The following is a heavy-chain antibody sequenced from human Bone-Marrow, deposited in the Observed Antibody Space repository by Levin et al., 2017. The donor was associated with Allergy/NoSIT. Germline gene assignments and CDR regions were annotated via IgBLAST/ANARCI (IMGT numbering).Heavy chain of an antibody. CDR3: VRESLDGYFFDN. V-gene: IGHV3-48*01. J-gene: IGHJ4*02. CDR2: ITSRSRTI. CDR1: GFTFSSYR. D-gene: IGHD3/OR15-3a*01. Sequence: SCAVSGFTFSSYRMNWVRQAPGKGLEWISYITSRSRTIYYADSVKGRFTISRDNVKNSLYLQMNSLRAEDTAVYYCVRESLDGYFFDNWGQGALVTVSS.